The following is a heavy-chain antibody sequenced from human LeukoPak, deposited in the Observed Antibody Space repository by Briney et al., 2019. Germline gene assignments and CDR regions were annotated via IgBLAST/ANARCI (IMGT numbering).Heavy chain of an antibody. CDR2: IYHSGST. CDR1: GYSISSGYY. J-gene: IGHJ4*02. CDR3: ARVVPAGYYFDY. Sequence: SETLSLTCAVSGYSISSGYYRGWIRQPPGKGLEWIGSIYHSGSTYYKPSLKSRVTISVDTAKNQFSLKLSSVTAADTAVYYCARVVPAGYYFDYWGQGTLVTVSS. V-gene: IGHV4-38-2*01. D-gene: IGHD2-2*01.